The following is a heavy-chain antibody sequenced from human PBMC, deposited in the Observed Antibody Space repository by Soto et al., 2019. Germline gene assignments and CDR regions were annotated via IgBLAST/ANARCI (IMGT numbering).Heavy chain of an antibody. CDR2: IYYSGST. Sequence: PSETLSLTCTVSGGSISSYYWSWIRQPPGKGLEWIGYIYYSGSTNYNPSLKSRVTISVDTSKNQFSLKLSSVTAADTAVYYCAREQVEMATIENWFDPWGQGTLVTVSS. CDR1: GGSISSYY. V-gene: IGHV4-59*01. J-gene: IGHJ5*02. D-gene: IGHD5-12*01. CDR3: AREQVEMATIENWFDP.